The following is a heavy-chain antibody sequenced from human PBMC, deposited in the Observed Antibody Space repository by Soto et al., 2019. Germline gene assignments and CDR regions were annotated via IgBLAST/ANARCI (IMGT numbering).Heavy chain of an antibody. CDR3: ARRSSSWYFDY. V-gene: IGHV3-23*01. Sequence: EVQLLESGGGLVQPGGSLRLSCAASGFTFSSYAMNWVRQAPGKGLEWVSVISGSDGSTHYADSVKGRFTISRDNSKNTLNLQMNSLRAEDTAVYYCARRSSSWYFDYWGQGTLVTVSS. D-gene: IGHD6-13*01. CDR2: ISGSDGST. CDR1: GFTFSSYA. J-gene: IGHJ4*02.